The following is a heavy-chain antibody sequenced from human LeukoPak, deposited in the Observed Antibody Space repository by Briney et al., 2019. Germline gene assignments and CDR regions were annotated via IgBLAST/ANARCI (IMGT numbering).Heavy chain of an antibody. CDR3: AKEYDGFVGAFDI. CDR2: LWKDGRNN. D-gene: IGHD3-10*01. Sequence: PGGSLRLSCVASGFTLRNYVMHWLPQAPGKGLEWVAVLWKDGRNNFYADSGKGRFRFSRDNSKDMLYLQMTSLGAEDTAVYYCAKEYDGFVGAFDIWGQGTMVTVSS. V-gene: IGHV3-33*06. J-gene: IGHJ3*02. CDR1: GFTLRNYV.